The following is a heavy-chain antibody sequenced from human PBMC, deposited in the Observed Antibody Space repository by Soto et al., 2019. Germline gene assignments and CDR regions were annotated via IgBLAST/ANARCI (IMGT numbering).Heavy chain of an antibody. CDR3: VRHYTQYLTAAFSL. CDR2: IAGTGHNK. CDR1: GFALSDYY. V-gene: IGHV3-11*01. J-gene: IGHJ4*02. D-gene: IGHD3-3*01. Sequence: QVHLVESGGALVKPGGSLRLSCAASGFALSDYYMHWIRQAPGKGLEWISSIAGTGHNKFYSECVSGRFTISRVNTNNSLYLPMKSLKAEDTAIYYSVRHYTQYLTAAFSLWGQGTLLTVSS.